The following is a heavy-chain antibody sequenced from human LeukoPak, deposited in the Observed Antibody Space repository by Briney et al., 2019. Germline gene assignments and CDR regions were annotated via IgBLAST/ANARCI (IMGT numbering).Heavy chain of an antibody. D-gene: IGHD5-24*01. CDR3: ARGAGYLHLRAVYFDF. CDR2: SVPIFGTA. CDR1: GGSFRDYT. J-gene: IGHJ4*02. Sequence: SVKVSCKTSGGSFRDYTIGWVRQAPGQGLEWMGRSVPIFGTANYAHKFQGRVTLSTDESSSTAYMELSSLRSEDTAIYYCARGAGYLHLRAVYFDFWGQGTLITVSS. V-gene: IGHV1-69*05.